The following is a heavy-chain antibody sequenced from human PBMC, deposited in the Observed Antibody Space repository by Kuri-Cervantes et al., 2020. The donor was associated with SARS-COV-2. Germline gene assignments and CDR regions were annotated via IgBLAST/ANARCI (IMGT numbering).Heavy chain of an antibody. CDR3: AKDKGSPRGWGTMIKGYFDY. Sequence: GEALKISCAASGFTFSSYAMSWVRQAPGKGLEWVSTISGTGGSTYYADSVKGRFTITRDKSGKTLYLQMSSLRAEETAIYYCAKDKGSPRGWGTMIKGYFDYWGQGTLVTVSS. CDR2: ISGTGGST. J-gene: IGHJ4*02. V-gene: IGHV3-23*01. CDR1: GFTFSSYA. D-gene: IGHD3-22*01.